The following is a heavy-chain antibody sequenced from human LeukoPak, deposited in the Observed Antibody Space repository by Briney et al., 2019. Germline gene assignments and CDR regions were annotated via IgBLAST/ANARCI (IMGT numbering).Heavy chain of an antibody. CDR3: ARGVLSNSSPFRFDY. D-gene: IGHD6-6*01. CDR2: IYSSGST. CDR1: GGSISNYY. Sequence: SETLSLTCAVSGGSISNYYWSWIRQPAGKGLEGIGRIYSSGSTNYNPSLKSRVTMSVDTSKNQFSLRLSSVTAADTAVYYCARGVLSNSSPFRFDYWGQGTLVTVSS. V-gene: IGHV4-4*07. J-gene: IGHJ4*02.